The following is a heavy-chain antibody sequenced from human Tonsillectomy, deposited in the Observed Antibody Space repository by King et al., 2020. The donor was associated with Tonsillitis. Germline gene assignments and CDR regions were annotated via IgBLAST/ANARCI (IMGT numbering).Heavy chain of an antibody. Sequence: VQLVESGGGLVKPGGSLRLSCAASGFTFSNAWMTWVRQAPGKGLEWVGRIQSKTDGGTTDYAAPVKGRFTISRDDSKTTLYLQMNSLKTEDTAVYYCTTDSESIVGHSYYCAMDVWRQGTTVTVSS. CDR1: GFTFSNAW. CDR2: IQSKTDGGTT. V-gene: IGHV3-15*01. D-gene: IGHD3-3*01. CDR3: TTDSESIVGHSYYCAMDV. J-gene: IGHJ6*02.